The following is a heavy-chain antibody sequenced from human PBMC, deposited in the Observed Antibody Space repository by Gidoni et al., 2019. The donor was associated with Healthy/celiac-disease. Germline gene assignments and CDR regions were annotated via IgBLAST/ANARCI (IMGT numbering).Heavy chain of an antibody. CDR2: ISWNSGSI. CDR1: GFPFDDYA. D-gene: IGHD2-21*01. Sequence: EVQLVESGGGLVQPGRSLRLSCAASGFPFDDYAMHWVRQAPGKGLEWVSGISWNSGSIGYADSVKGRYTISRDNAKNSLYLQMNSLRAEDTALYYCAKAYCGGDCYPDYWGQGTLVTVSS. V-gene: IGHV3-9*01. J-gene: IGHJ4*02. CDR3: AKAYCGGDCYPDY.